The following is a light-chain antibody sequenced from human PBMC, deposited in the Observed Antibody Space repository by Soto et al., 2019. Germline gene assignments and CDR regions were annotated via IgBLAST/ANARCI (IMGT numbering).Light chain of an antibody. Sequence: DIPMTQSPSTLSASLGDRVTITCRASQTISSWLAWYQQKPGKAPKLLIYKASSLESGVPSRFSGSGSGTEFTLTISSLQPDDFATFYCQQYNSYPFTFGQGTKLEIK. V-gene: IGKV1-5*03. CDR1: QTISSW. CDR3: QQYNSYPFT. J-gene: IGKJ2*01. CDR2: KAS.